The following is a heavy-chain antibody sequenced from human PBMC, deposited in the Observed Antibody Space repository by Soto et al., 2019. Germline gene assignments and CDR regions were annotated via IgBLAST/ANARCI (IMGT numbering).Heavy chain of an antibody. D-gene: IGHD2-15*01. V-gene: IGHV5-10-1*01. Sequence: PGESLKISCKGSGYSFTSYWISWVRQMPGKGLEWMGRIDPSDSYTNYSPSFQGHVTISADKSISTAYLQWSSLKASDTAMYYCATHPPVVASRGSWGKGTRVTVSS. CDR1: GYSFTSYW. CDR2: IDPSDSYT. J-gene: IGHJ4*01. CDR3: ATHPPVVASRGS.